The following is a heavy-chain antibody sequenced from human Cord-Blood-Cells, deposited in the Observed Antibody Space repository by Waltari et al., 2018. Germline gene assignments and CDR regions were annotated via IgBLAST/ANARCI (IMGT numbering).Heavy chain of an antibody. D-gene: IGHD6-13*01. CDR2: ISSSSSYI. J-gene: IGHJ4*02. CDR1: GFTFSSYS. V-gene: IGHV3-21*01. CDR3: ARGSSSWYYFDY. Sequence: EVQLVESGGGLVKPGGSLRLSCAASGFTFSSYSMNGVRQAPGKGLEWVSSISSSSSYIYYADSVKGRFTISRDNAKNSLYLQMNSLRAEDTAVYYCARGSSSWYYFDYWGQGTLVTVSS.